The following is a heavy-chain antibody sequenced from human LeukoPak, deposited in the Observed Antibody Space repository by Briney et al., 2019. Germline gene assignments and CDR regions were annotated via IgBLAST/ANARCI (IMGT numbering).Heavy chain of an antibody. CDR2: IYSGGST. CDR3: ARDLYH. V-gene: IGHV3-53*01. Sequence: TGGSLRLSCVVSGFTFSTSAMSWVRQAPGKGLEWVSVIYSGGSTYYADSVKGRFTISRDNSKNTLYLQMNSLRAEDTAVYYCARDLYHWGQGTLVTVSS. CDR1: GFTFSTSA. J-gene: IGHJ5*02.